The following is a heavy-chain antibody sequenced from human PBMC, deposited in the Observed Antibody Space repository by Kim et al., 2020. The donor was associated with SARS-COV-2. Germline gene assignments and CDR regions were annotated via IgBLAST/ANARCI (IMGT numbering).Heavy chain of an antibody. Sequence: NNAQKFPGRVTITADESTSTAYMELSSLRSEDTAVYYCARAQGHYNWFDPWGQGTLVTVSS. D-gene: IGHD3-3*02. V-gene: IGHV1-69*01. J-gene: IGHJ5*02. CDR3: ARAQGHYNWFDP.